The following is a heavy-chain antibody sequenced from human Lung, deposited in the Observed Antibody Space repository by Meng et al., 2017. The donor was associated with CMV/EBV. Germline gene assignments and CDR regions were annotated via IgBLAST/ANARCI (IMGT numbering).Heavy chain of an antibody. CDR3: ARGTGYCSSTSCYPFDP. CDR2: VYYGGGT. V-gene: IGHV4-61*01. J-gene: IGHJ5*02. CDR1: SVSSASYY. D-gene: IGHD2-2*01. Sequence: SVSSASYYWSWMRQPPGKGLEWIAYVYYGGGTNYNPSLKSRVTISVDTSKNQFSLKLSSVTAADTAVYYCARGTGYCSSTSCYPFDPWGQGTLVTVSS.